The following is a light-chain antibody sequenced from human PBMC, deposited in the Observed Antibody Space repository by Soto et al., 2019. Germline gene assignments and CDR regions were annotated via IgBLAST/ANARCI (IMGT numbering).Light chain of an antibody. CDR3: QQLNSYPLT. Sequence: DIQMTHSPSSVSESVEDRVIITLRASQSISNHLNWYQQKPGKAPKLLIFAASSLQSGVPSRFSGSGSGTDFTLTISSLQPEDFATYYCQQLNSYPLTFGGGTKVDIK. J-gene: IGKJ4*01. CDR1: QSISNH. CDR2: AAS. V-gene: IGKV1-39*01.